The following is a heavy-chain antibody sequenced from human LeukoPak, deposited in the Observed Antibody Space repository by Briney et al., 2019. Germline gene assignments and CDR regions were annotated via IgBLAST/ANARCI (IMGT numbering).Heavy chain of an antibody. CDR3: ARQGYCSGGSCLPAFDY. V-gene: IGHV3-15*01. Sequence: GGSLRLSCAPSGLTFRNAWMDWVRQAPGKGLEWGGRIKSKADGATTDYAAPVKGRFIISRDDSKDMLYLQMNSLKIEDTAVYYCARQGYCSGGSCLPAFDYWGQGTLVTVSS. D-gene: IGHD2-15*01. J-gene: IGHJ4*02. CDR2: IKSKADGATT. CDR1: GLTFRNAW.